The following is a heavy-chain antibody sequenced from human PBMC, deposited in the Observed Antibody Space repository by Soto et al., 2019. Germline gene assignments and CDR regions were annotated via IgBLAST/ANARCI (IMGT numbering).Heavy chain of an antibody. CDR2: IKQDGSEK. V-gene: IGHV3-7*03. CDR3: ARLRSGYKFDY. D-gene: IGHD3-3*01. CDR1: GFTLSNYW. Sequence: XGSLRLSCSAAGFTLSNYWMSWVRQAPGKGLEWVANIKQDGSEKYYVDSVKGRFTISRDNAKNSLYLQMNSLRAEDTAVYYCARLRSGYKFDYWGQGTLVTVSS. J-gene: IGHJ4*02.